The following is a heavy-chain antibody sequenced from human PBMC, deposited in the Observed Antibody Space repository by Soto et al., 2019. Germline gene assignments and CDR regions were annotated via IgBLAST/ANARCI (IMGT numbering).Heavy chain of an antibody. D-gene: IGHD6-6*01. Sequence: ASVKGCCKASGYTFTSYYMHWVRQAPGQGLEWMGIINPSGGSTSYAQKFQGRVTMTRDTSTSTVYMELSSLRSEDTAVYYCARSQQLGFDPWGQGTLVTVSS. CDR1: GYTFTSYY. CDR3: ARSQQLGFDP. CDR2: INPSGGST. J-gene: IGHJ5*02. V-gene: IGHV1-46*03.